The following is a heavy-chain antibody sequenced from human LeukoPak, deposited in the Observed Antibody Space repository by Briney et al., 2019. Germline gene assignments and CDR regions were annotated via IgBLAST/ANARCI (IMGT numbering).Heavy chain of an antibody. CDR3: ARVMLGSYYSDAFDI. J-gene: IGHJ3*02. CDR1: GYTFTGYY. CDR2: INPNSGGT. V-gene: IGHV1-2*02. Sequence: ASVKVSCKASGYTFTGYYVHWVRQAPGQGLEWMGWINPNSGGTNYAQKFQGRVTMTRDTSISTAYMELSRLRSDDTAVYYCARVMLGSYYSDAFDIWGQGTMVTVSS. D-gene: IGHD1-26*01.